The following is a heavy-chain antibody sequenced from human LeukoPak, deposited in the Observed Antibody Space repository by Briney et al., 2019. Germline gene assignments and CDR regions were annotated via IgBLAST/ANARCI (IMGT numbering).Heavy chain of an antibody. CDR1: VFTFSSYG. V-gene: IGHV3-30*02. Sequence: GGSLRLSCAASVFTFSSYGMHWVRQAPGKGLEWVAFIRYDGSNKYYADSVKGRFTISRDNSKNTLYLQMNSLRAEDTAVYYCAKAITIFGVVNAEYFQHWGQGTLVTVSS. CDR2: IRYDGSNK. CDR3: AKAITIFGVVNAEYFQH. J-gene: IGHJ1*01. D-gene: IGHD3-3*01.